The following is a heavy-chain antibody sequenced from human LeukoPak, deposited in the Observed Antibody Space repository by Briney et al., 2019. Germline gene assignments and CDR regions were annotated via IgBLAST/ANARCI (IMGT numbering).Heavy chain of an antibody. Sequence: SETLSLTCTVSGGSVSSGSYYWSWIRQPPGKGLEWIGYIYYSGSTNYNPSLKSRVTISVDTSKNQFSLKLSSVTAADTAVYYCASLQGYYDILTGYGYWGQGTLVTVSS. V-gene: IGHV4-61*01. CDR2: IYYSGST. CDR3: ASLQGYYDILTGYGY. CDR1: GGSVSSGSYY. J-gene: IGHJ4*02. D-gene: IGHD3-9*01.